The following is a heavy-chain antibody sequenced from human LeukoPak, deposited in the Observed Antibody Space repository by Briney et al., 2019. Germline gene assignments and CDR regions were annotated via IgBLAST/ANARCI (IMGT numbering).Heavy chain of an antibody. CDR3: AAQVVVITGLGAFDI. CDR2: IYYSGST. Sequence: EALSLTCTVSGGSISSYYWSWIRQPPGKGLEWIGYIYYSGSTNYNPSLKSRVTISVDTSKNQFSLKLSSVTAADTAVYYCAAQVVVITGLGAFDIWGQGTMVTVSS. J-gene: IGHJ3*02. CDR1: GGSISSYY. V-gene: IGHV4-59*01. D-gene: IGHD3-22*01.